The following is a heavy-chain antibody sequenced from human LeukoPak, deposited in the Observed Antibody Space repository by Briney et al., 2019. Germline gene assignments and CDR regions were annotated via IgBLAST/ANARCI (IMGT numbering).Heavy chain of an antibody. CDR3: AKWGGGQAFDY. J-gene: IGHJ4*02. CDR1: GFTFSSYG. Sequence: RSLRLSCAASGFTFSSYGMHWVRQAPGKGRGWGAVISYDGSNKYYADSVKGAFTISRDNSNNTLDMQMNSLRADDSSVYYCAKWGGGQAFDYWGQGTLVTVSS. V-gene: IGHV3-30*18. CDR2: ISYDGSNK. D-gene: IGHD3-10*01.